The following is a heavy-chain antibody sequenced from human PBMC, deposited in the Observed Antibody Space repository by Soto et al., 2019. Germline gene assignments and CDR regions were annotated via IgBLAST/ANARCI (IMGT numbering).Heavy chain of an antibody. CDR1: GFTFSSYD. J-gene: IGHJ4*02. V-gene: IGHV3-13*01. D-gene: IGHD2-2*01. Sequence: GGSLRLSCAASGFTFSSYDMHWVRQATGKGLEWVSAIGTAGDTYYPGSVKGRFTISRENAKNSLYLQMNSLRAGDTAVYYCARSPRTDYFDYWGQGTLVTVSS. CDR2: IGTAGDT. CDR3: ARSPRTDYFDY.